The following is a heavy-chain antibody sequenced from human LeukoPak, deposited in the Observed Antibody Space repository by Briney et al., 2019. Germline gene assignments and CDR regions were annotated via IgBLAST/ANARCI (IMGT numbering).Heavy chain of an antibody. CDR2: ISSDGVNK. CDR1: GFTFSSFG. V-gene: IGHV3-30*18. J-gene: IGHJ4*02. D-gene: IGHD3-22*01. Sequence: GRSLRLSCAAAGFTFSSFGMHWVRQAPGKGLPWVEVISSDGVNKYSADSVKGRFTISRDNSKNTLYLQMNSLRAADTAVYYCAKGQNYYDGSGYDSTDYWGQGTPVTVSS. CDR3: AKGQNYYDGSGYDSTDY.